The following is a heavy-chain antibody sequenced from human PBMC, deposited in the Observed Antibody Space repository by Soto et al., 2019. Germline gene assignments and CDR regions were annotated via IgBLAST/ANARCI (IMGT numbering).Heavy chain of an antibody. CDR3: ARYSGWRQGFTFDYGLDV. Sequence: QVQLVESGGGLVEPGGSLRLSCAASGFSVGDYYMTWIRQAPGKGLEWLSYSSSSGGYTNYADSVKGRFTISRDNARNSLYRQRDSVRAEDTAVYFCARYSGWRQGFTFDYGLDVWGQGTTVTVSS. V-gene: IGHV3-11*06. J-gene: IGHJ6*02. D-gene: IGHD3-16*01. CDR2: SSSSGGYT. CDR1: GFSVGDYY.